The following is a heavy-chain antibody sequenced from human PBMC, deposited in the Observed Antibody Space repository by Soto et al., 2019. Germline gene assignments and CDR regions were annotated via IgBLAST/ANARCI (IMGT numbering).Heavy chain of an antibody. CDR2: ISAYNGNT. CDR3: ARDRESELHLWLLRSPGAMDV. V-gene: IGHV1-18*01. D-gene: IGHD5-18*01. Sequence: GGSVKVSCKASGYTFSSYGISWVRQAPGQGLEWMGWISAYNGNTNYAQKLQGRVTMTTDTSTSTAYMELRSLRSDDTAVYYCARDRESELHLWLLRSPGAMDVWGQGTTVTVSS. J-gene: IGHJ6*02. CDR1: GYTFSSYG.